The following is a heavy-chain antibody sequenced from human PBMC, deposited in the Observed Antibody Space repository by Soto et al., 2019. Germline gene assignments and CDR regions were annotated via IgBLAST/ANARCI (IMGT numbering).Heavy chain of an antibody. J-gene: IGHJ4*02. CDR1: GYTFTGYY. CDR3: ARGGYCSGGSCYGTMATDY. CDR2: INPNSGGT. D-gene: IGHD2-15*01. Sequence: ASVKVSCKASGYTFTGYYMHWVRQAPGQGLEWMGWINPNSGGTNYAQKFQGWVTMTRDTSISTAYMELSRLRSDDTAVYYCARGGYCSGGSCYGTMATDYWGQGTLVTVSS. V-gene: IGHV1-2*04.